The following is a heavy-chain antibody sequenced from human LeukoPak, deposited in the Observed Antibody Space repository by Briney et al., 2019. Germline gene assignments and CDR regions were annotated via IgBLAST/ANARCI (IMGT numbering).Heavy chain of an antibody. D-gene: IGHD6-19*01. CDR2: ISYDGSNK. J-gene: IGHJ4*02. Sequence: PGRSLRLSCAAFGFTFSSYAMRWVRQAPGKGLEWVAVISYDGSNKYYADSVKGRFTISRDNSKNTLYLQMNSLRAEDTAVYYCARDRDMSSGWSYRFSFDYWGQGTLVTVSS. V-gene: IGHV3-30*04. CDR1: GFTFSSYA. CDR3: ARDRDMSSGWSYRFSFDY.